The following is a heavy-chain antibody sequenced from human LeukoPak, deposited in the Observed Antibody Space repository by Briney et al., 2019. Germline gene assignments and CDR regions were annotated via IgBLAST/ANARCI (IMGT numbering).Heavy chain of an antibody. J-gene: IGHJ4*02. CDR1: GFTFSSYG. CDR3: ARDRGDSSSLDY. D-gene: IGHD6-6*01. CDR2: IWHDGSKN. V-gene: IGHV3-33*01. Sequence: GGSLRLSCAASGFTFSSYGMHWVRQAPGKGLRWVAVIWHDGSKNYYADSVKGRFTISRDNSKNTLYLQMNSLRAEDTAVYYCARDRGDSSSLDYWGQGTLVTVSS.